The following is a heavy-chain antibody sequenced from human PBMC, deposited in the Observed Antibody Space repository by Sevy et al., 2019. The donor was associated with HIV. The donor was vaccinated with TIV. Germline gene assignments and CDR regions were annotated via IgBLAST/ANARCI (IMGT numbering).Heavy chain of an antibody. Sequence: GTLRLSCAASGFTFSNYGMHWVRQAPGKGLEWVAVIWNDGSNKYYADSVKGRFTISRDNSKNTQYLQMNSLRVEDTAVYFCARGGDFNDRSAKRDFDYWGQGTLVTVSS. V-gene: IGHV3-33*01. D-gene: IGHD3-22*01. CDR2: IWNDGSNK. J-gene: IGHJ4*02. CDR3: ARGGDFNDRSAKRDFDY. CDR1: GFTFSNYG.